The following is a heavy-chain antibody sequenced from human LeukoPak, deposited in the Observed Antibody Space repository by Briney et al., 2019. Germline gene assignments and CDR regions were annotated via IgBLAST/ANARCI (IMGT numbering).Heavy chain of an antibody. D-gene: IGHD2-15*01. J-gene: IGHJ4*02. CDR2: ISSSSSYI. CDR3: ARALSGGSCYAS. Sequence: NTGGSLRPSCAASGFTFSSYSMNWVRQAPGKGLEWVSSISSSSSYIYYADSVRGRFTISRDNAKNSLYLQMNSLRAEDTAVYYCARALSGGSCYASWGQGTLVTVSS. V-gene: IGHV3-21*01. CDR1: GFTFSSYS.